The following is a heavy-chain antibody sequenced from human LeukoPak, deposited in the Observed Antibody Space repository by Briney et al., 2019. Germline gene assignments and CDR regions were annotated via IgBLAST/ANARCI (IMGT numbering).Heavy chain of an antibody. CDR3: ARGLSGTYCIDY. D-gene: IGHD1-26*01. CDR2: ISSSSSYI. V-gene: IGHV3-21*01. CDR1: GFTFSTYT. J-gene: IGHJ4*02. Sequence: KTGGSLRLSCAASGFTFSTYTMNWVRQAPGKGLEWVSSISSSSSYIYYADSVKGRFTISRDNAKNSLYLQINSLRDEDTALYFCARGLSGTYCIDYWGQGTLVTVSS.